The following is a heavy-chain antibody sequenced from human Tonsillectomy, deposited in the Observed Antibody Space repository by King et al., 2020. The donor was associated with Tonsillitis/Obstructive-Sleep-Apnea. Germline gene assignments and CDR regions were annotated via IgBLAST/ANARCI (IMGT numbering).Heavy chain of an antibody. J-gene: IGHJ4*02. D-gene: IGHD7-27*01. Sequence: VQLQQWGAGLLKPSETLSLTCAVYGGSFSGYNWTWIRQPPGKGLEWIGEINHSGSTTYDPSLKSRVPISLDTSKNPFSLKLSPLTAADTAVYYCAGQNLWGYYFDYWGQGTPVTVSS. CDR2: INHSGST. CDR1: GGSFSGYN. V-gene: IGHV4-34*01. CDR3: AGQNLWGYYFDY.